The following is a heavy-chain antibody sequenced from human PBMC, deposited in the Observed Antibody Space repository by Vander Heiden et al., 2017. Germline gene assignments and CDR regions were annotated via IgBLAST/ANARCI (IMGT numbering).Heavy chain of an antibody. CDR1: GFSLSTSGMR. Sequence: QVTLKESGPALVKPTQTLTLTCTFSGFSLSTSGMRVSWIRQPPGKALEWLARIDWDDDKFYSTALKTRLTISKDTSKNQVVRTMTKMDTVDTATYYFALAGYSYGYDYFDYWCQGTMVTVYS. J-gene: IGHJ4*02. V-gene: IGHV2-70*04. D-gene: IGHD5-18*01. CDR2: IDWDDDK. CDR3: ALAGYSYGYDYFDY.